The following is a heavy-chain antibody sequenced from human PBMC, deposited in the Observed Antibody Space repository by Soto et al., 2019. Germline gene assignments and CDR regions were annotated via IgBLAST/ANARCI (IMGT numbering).Heavy chain of an antibody. Sequence: QVQLQQWGAGLLKPSETLSLTCAVYGGSFSGYYWSWIRQPPGKGLEWIGEINHSGSTNYNPSLKSRVTISVDTSKNQFSRKLSSVTAADTAVYYCARGLYDILTPDAFDIWGQGTMVTVSS. CDR3: ARGLYDILTPDAFDI. D-gene: IGHD3-9*01. J-gene: IGHJ3*02. CDR2: INHSGST. CDR1: GGSFSGYY. V-gene: IGHV4-34*01.